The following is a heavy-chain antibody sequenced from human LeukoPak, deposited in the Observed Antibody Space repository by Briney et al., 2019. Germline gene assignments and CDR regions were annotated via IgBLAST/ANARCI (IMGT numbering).Heavy chain of an antibody. Sequence: PGRSLRLSCAASGFTFSSYGMHWVRQAPGKGLEWVAVIWYDGSNKYYADSVKGRFTISRDNSKNTLYLQMNSLRAEDTAVYYCTHRAVAGAYYYGMDVWGQGTTVTVSS. CDR2: IWYDGSNK. V-gene: IGHV3-33*01. D-gene: IGHD6-19*01. CDR3: THRAVAGAYYYGMDV. J-gene: IGHJ6*02. CDR1: GFTFSSYG.